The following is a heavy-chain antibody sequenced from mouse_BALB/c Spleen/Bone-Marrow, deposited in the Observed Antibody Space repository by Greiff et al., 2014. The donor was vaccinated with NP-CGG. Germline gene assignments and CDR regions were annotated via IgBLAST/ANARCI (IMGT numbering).Heavy chain of an antibody. Sequence: EVQLQQSGPELVKPGASMKISCKASGYSFTGYTMNWVKQSHGENLEWIGLINPYNGGTSNNQKFKGKATLTVDKSSSTAYMELLSLTSEDSAVYYCARDGNGFAYWGQGTLVTVSA. J-gene: IGHJ3*01. CDR2: INPYNGGT. CDR1: GYSFTGYT. CDR3: ARDGNGFAY. V-gene: IGHV1-18*01. D-gene: IGHD2-1*01.